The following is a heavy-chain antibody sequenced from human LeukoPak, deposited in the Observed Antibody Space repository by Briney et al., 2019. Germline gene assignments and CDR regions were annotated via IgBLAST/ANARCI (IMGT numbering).Heavy chain of an antibody. Sequence: GGSLRLSCPASGLTSSRFATSGVRQAPGKGREWVSGISARGGSTYYADCAKGRLSLSRDHSKNTLYMQTNSLRAEHMAVYDRAKGFYDNSASGVFDIWGQGTTGTVSS. CDR2: ISARGGST. J-gene: IGHJ3*02. CDR1: GLTSSRFA. D-gene: IGHD3-22*01. V-gene: IGHV3-23*01. CDR3: AKGFYDNSASGVFDI.